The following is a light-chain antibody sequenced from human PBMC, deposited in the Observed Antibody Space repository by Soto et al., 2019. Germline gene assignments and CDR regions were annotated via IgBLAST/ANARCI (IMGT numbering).Light chain of an antibody. Sequence: ELVLTQSPAPLSLSPGDRATLSCRASQSVSSYLAWYQQKPGQAPRLLIYDASNRATGIPARFSGSGSGTDFTLTISSLEPEDFAVYYCQQRSNWPPLTFGGGTKVEIK. CDR1: QSVSSY. CDR2: DAS. V-gene: IGKV3-11*01. J-gene: IGKJ4*01. CDR3: QQRSNWPPLT.